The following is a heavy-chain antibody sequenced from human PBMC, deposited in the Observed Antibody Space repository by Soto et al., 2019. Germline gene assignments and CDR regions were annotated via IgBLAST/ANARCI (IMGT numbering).Heavy chain of an antibody. CDR2: ISYSGST. D-gene: IGHD3-3*01. V-gene: IGHV4-59*11. CDR1: GGSISGHC. CDR3: ARDVGLQHDTGYYDFWSGKNNWFDP. Sequence: SETLSLTCTVSGGSISGHCWSWIRQPPGKGLQYIGYISYSGSTNYNPSLKSRVTISVDTSNNQFSLRLSSVTAAETAVYYCARDVGLQHDTGYYDFWSGKNNWFDPWGQGILVTVSS. J-gene: IGHJ5*02.